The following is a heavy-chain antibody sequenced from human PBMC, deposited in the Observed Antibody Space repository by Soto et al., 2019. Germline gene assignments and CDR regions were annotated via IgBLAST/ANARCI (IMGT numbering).Heavy chain of an antibody. CDR3: ARGWDIVVVPADIKNYYYGMDV. CDR2: INHSGST. J-gene: IGHJ6*02. V-gene: IGHV4-34*01. Sequence: SETLSLTCAVYGGSFSGYYWSWIRQPPGKGLEWIGEINHSGSTNYNPSLKSRVTISVDTSKNQFSLKLSSVTAADTAVYYCARGWDIVVVPADIKNYYYGMDVWGQGTRVTVSS. D-gene: IGHD2-2*02. CDR1: GGSFSGYY.